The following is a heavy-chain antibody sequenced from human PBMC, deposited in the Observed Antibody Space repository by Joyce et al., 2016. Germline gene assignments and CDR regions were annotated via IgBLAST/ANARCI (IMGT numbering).Heavy chain of an antibody. CDR3: AKGGSGWYFFDS. J-gene: IGHJ4*02. D-gene: IGHD6-19*01. V-gene: IGHV3-53*01. CDR1: GFAFRHNS. CDR2: IYIGWAT. Sequence: EVQLVESGGGLIQPGGSLKLSCAASGFAFRHNSMSVVRKAPGKGLGCVSLIYIGWATYYADSVRGRFTISRDNSKNTLYLRMNSLRVEDTAVYYCAKGGSGWYFFDSWGQGTLVTVAS.